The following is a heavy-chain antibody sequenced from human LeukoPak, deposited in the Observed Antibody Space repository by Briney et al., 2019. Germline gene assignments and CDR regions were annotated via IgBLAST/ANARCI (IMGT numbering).Heavy chain of an antibody. CDR1: GGSVNSGSYY. CDR3: ARVRDVVVTAIPPWFDP. J-gene: IGHJ5*02. V-gene: IGHV4-61*01. Sequence: SETLSLTCAVSGGSVNSGSYYWSWIRQPPGKGLEWIGYIYYSGSTNYNPSLKSRVTISVDTSKNQFSLKLSSVTAADTAVYYCARVRDVVVTAIPPWFDPWGQGTLVTVSS. CDR2: IYYSGST. D-gene: IGHD2-21*02.